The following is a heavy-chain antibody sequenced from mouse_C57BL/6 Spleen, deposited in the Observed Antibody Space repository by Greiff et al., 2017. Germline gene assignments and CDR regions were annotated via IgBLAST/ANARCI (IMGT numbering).Heavy chain of an antibody. J-gene: IGHJ3*01. CDR2: IWRGGST. V-gene: IGHV2-5*01. Sequence: VKLMESGPGLVQPSQSLSITCTVSGFSLTSYGVHWVRQSPGKGLEWLGVIWRGGSTDYNAAFMSRLSITKDNSKSQVFFKMNSLQADDTAIYYCAKNEKSYGSSYGFAYWGQGTLVTVSA. CDR1: GFSLTSYG. CDR3: AKNEKSYGSSYGFAY. D-gene: IGHD1-1*01.